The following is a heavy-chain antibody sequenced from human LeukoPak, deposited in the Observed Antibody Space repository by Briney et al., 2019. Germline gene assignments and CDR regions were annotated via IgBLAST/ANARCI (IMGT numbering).Heavy chain of an antibody. V-gene: IGHV3-23*01. CDR1: GFTFSSYA. CDR2: ISGSGGRT. CDR3: AKDHYDYGGGLFDY. D-gene: IGHD3-16*01. Sequence: GGSLRLSCAASGFTFSSYAMSWVRQAPGKGLEWVPTISGSGGRTNYADSVMGRLTISRDNSKKTLHLQMNSLRAEDTAVYYCAKDHYDYGGGLFDYWAREPWSPSPQ. J-gene: IGHJ4*02.